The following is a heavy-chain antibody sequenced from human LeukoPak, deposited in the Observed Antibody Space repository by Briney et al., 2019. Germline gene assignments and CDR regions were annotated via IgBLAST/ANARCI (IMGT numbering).Heavy chain of an antibody. CDR2: IYPGDSDT. V-gene: IGHV5-51*01. CDR1: GYIFTSYW. D-gene: IGHD3-3*01. J-gene: IGHJ5*02. Sequence: GESLKIPCKGSGYIFTSYWIGWVRQMPGKGLEWMGIIYPGDSDTRYSPSFQGQVTISADKSISTTYLQWSSLKASDTAMYYCARGISTYYDFWSGYYTGRFNWFDPWGQGTLVTVSS. CDR3: ARGISTYYDFWSGYYTGRFNWFDP.